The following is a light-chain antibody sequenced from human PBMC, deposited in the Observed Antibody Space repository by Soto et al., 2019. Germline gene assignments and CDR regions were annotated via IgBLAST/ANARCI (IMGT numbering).Light chain of an antibody. CDR1: SSDVGSSNL. CDR3: SSYTTAATYV. Sequence: QSVLTQPASVSGSPGQSITISCTGSSSDVGSSNLDSSYQQHHPGEAPKLIIYDVSHRPAGVSNRFSGSKSGNTASLTISGLQTEDEADYYCSSYTTAATYVFGTGTKLTVL. J-gene: IGLJ1*01. V-gene: IGLV2-14*03. CDR2: DVS.